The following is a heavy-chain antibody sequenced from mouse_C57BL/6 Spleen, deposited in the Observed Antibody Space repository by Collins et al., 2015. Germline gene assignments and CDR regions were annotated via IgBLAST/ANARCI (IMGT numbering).Heavy chain of an antibody. Sequence: QVQLQQSGGELARPGASVKVSCKASGYAFTNYLIEWLNQRPGQGLEWIGVINPGSGSTNYNEKFKGKATLTADKSSSTAYMQLSSLTSEDSAVYFCARRNDYYGSSYGYFDVWGTGTTVTVSS. CDR3: ARRNDYYGSSYGYFDV. CDR1: GYAFTNYL. D-gene: IGHD1-1*01. CDR2: INPGSGST. J-gene: IGHJ1*03. V-gene: IGHV1-54*01.